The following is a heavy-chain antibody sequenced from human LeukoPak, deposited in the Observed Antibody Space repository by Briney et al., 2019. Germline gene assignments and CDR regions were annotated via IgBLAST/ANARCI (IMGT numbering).Heavy chain of an antibody. V-gene: IGHV1-8*01. CDR2: MNPNSGNT. Sequence: VASVKVSCKASGYTFTSYDINWVRQATGQGLEWMGWMNPNSGNTGYAQKFQGRVTMTRDTSTSTVYMELSSLRSEDTAVYYCARDGGDEYSSSSLYDAFDIWGQGTMVTVSS. J-gene: IGHJ3*02. D-gene: IGHD6-6*01. CDR3: ARDGGDEYSSSSLYDAFDI. CDR1: GYTFTSYD.